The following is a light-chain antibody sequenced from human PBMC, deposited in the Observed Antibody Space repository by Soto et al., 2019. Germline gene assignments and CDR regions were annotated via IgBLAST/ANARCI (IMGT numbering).Light chain of an antibody. J-gene: IGKJ1*01. Sequence: QMTQSPPTLSASVGDRLTINCRASQSISDRLAWYQRKPGKAPKLLIFDASSLESGVPSRFSGSGSGTEFTLTISSLQPDDFATYYCQHYSTVWAFGQGTKVDIK. V-gene: IGKV1-5*01. CDR2: DAS. CDR3: QHYSTVWA. CDR1: QSISDR.